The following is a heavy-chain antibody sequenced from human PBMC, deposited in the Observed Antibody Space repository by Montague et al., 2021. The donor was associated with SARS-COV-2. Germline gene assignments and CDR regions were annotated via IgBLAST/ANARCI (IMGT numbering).Heavy chain of an antibody. Sequence: SETLSLTCTVSGGSISSYYWSWIRQPPGKGLEWIGYIYYSGSTNNNSSLKSPVTISVDTSKNQFSLKLSSVTAADTAVYYCARGDVEMATIKSGGPFYHFDYWGQGTLVTVSS. CDR1: GGSISSYY. CDR2: IYYSGST. CDR3: ARGDVEMATIKSGGPFYHFDY. J-gene: IGHJ4*02. V-gene: IGHV4-59*13. D-gene: IGHD5-24*01.